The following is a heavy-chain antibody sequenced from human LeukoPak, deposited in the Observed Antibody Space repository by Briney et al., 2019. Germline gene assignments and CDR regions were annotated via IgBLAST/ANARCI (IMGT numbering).Heavy chain of an antibody. CDR3: ARLYSSGWPLESMDV. CDR1: GYPFSSYA. D-gene: IGHD3-22*01. V-gene: IGHV1-18*01. J-gene: IGHJ6*02. Sequence: VSVKVSCKASGYPFSSYAISWVRQAPGQGLEWMGWISAYNGNTNYAQKFQGRVTMTIDTSTSTVYMELRSLRSDDTAVYYCARLYSSGWPLESMDVWGQGTTITVSS. CDR2: ISAYNGNT.